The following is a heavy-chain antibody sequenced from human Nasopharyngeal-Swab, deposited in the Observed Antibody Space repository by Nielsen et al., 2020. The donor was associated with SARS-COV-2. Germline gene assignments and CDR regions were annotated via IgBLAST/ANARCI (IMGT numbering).Heavy chain of an antibody. J-gene: IGHJ4*02. V-gene: IGHV3-53*01. CDR3: ARDHRGYGSGSYPDY. CDR2: IYSGGST. Sequence: VRQAPGKGLEWVSVIYSGGSTYYADSVKGRFTISRDNSKNTLYLQMNSLRAEDTAVYYCARDHRGYGSGSYPDYWGRGTLVTVSS. D-gene: IGHD3-10*01.